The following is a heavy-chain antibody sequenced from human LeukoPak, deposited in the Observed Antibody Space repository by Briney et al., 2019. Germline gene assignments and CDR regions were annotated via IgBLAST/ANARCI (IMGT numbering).Heavy chain of an antibody. CDR3: ARDDGGPFGQDYGAIDP. V-gene: IGHV1-18*01. Sequence: ASVKVSCKASGYTFTSYGISWVRQAPGQRLEWMGWICAYNGNTNYPQKLQGGVTMTTDTSTSTAYMELRSLRSDDTAVYYCARDDGGPFGQDYGAIDPWGQGTLVTVSS. CDR1: GYTFTSYG. D-gene: IGHD4-17*01. CDR2: ICAYNGNT. J-gene: IGHJ5*02.